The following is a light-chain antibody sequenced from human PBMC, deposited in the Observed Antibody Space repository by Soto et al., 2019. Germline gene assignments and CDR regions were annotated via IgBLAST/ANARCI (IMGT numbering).Light chain of an antibody. CDR1: QSVSSK. CDR2: RAS. CDR3: QQYNDWPPTWT. J-gene: IGKJ1*01. Sequence: EIVMTQSPATLSVSPGERATLSCRASQSVSSKLAWYQQKPGQAPRVLIYRASTRATGIPARFSGSGSGTEFTLTISSLQSEDFAVYYCQQYNDWPPTWTFGQGTRVEIK. V-gene: IGKV3-15*01.